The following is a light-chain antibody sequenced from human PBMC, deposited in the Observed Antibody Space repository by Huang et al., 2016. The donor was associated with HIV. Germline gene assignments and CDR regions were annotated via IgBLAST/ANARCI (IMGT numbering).Light chain of an antibody. V-gene: IGKV3-15*01. CDR3: HQYNDWPPWT. Sequence: EIVMTQSPATLSVSPGERAILLCRASQNIDTNVAWYQQQPGQAPRLLIFGASTRATGISARFTGGGSETEFTLTINSVQSEDVAMYYCHQYNDWPPWTFGQGTRVEI. CDR1: QNIDTN. CDR2: GAS. J-gene: IGKJ1*01.